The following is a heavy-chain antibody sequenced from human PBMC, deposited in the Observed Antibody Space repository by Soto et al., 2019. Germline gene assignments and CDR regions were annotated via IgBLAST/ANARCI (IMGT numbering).Heavy chain of an antibody. J-gene: IGHJ5*02. V-gene: IGHV4-59*01. CDR1: GGFIDSFY. CDR2: VDYLGST. CDR3: ARAFGSRNWFDP. D-gene: IGHD3-16*01. Sequence: QVQLQESGPGLVKPSATLSLTCNVSGGFIDSFYWSWIRQPPGKGLEWIGYVDYLGSTKYNPSLESRLTISVDTSKTQFSLRLNSVTAADTATYYCARAFGSRNWFDPWGQGTLVTVSA.